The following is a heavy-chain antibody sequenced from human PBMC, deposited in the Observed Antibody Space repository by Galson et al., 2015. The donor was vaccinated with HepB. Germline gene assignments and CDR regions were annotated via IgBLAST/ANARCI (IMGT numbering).Heavy chain of an antibody. CDR1: GYTFTSYY. Sequence: SVKVSCKASGYTFTSYYIHWVRQAPGQGLEWLGVIDPSGGKTNYPQKFQDRITMTRDTSTSTVYMELSSLRSEDTAMYYCAREGLRLTKDFDSWGQGTLVTVSS. CDR2: IDPSGGKT. D-gene: IGHD3/OR15-3a*01. V-gene: IGHV1-46*01. CDR3: AREGLRLTKDFDS. J-gene: IGHJ4*02.